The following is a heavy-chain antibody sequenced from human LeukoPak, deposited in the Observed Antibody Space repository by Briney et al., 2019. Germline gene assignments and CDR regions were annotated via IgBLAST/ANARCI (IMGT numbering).Heavy chain of an antibody. J-gene: IGHJ4*02. D-gene: IGHD1-20*01. Sequence: SETLSLTCGVSGYSISSGYYWGWIRQPPGKGLEWIGSIYHSGRTYYNPSLKSRVTISVDTSKNQFSLKLSSVTAADTAVYYCARGSIITAFDYWGQGTLVTVSS. CDR2: IYHSGRT. CDR3: ARGSIITAFDY. CDR1: GYSISSGYY. V-gene: IGHV4-38-2*01.